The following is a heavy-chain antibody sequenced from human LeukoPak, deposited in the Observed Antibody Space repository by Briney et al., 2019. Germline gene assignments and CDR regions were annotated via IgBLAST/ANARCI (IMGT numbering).Heavy chain of an antibody. CDR3: RCGAIHWVYYYGMDV. Sequence: SETLSLTCTVSGGSISSSSYYRGWIRQPPGKGLEWIGSIYYSGSTYYNPSLKSRVTISVDTSKNQFSLKLSSVTAADTAVYYCRCGAIHWVYYYGMDVWGQGTTVTVSS. CDR2: IYYSGST. V-gene: IGHV4-39*01. D-gene: IGHD3-10*01. CDR1: GGSISSSSYY. J-gene: IGHJ6*02.